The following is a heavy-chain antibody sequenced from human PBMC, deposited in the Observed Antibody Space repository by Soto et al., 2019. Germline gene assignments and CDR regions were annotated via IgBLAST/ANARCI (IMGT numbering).Heavy chain of an antibody. J-gene: IGHJ5*02. CDR1: RCAVTGGY. CDR2: INPNSGGT. Sequence: SWNFDCKSCRCAVTGGYMHWVRQAAGQGLEWMGWINPNSGGTNYAQKFQGRVTMTRDTSISTAYMELSRVRSDETAVYYCARDVAAGYSYGPNNWFDPWGQGTLVTVSS. CDR3: ARDVAAGYSYGPNNWFDP. V-gene: IGHV1-2*02. D-gene: IGHD5-18*01.